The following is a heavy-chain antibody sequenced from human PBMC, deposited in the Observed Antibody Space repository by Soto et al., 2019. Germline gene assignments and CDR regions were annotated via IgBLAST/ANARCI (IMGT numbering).Heavy chain of an antibody. CDR3: AREGGYSYRFDY. CDR2: MNPNSVNT. Sequence: GASVKLPCNASGCTYTSYDINWVRQATGQGLEWMGWMNPNSVNTGYAQKFQGRVTMSRNTSIGTAYMELSSLRSEDTAVYYCAREGGYSYRFDYWGQGTLVTVSS. D-gene: IGHD5-18*01. J-gene: IGHJ4*02. V-gene: IGHV1-8*01. CDR1: GCTYTSYD.